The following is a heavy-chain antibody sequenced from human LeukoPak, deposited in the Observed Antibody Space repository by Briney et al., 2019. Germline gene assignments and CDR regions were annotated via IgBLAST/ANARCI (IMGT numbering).Heavy chain of an antibody. CDR2: IWYDGSNK. Sequence: GRSLRLSCAASVFTFSSYGMHWVRQAPGKGLEWVAVIWYDGSNKYYADSVKGRFTISRDNSKNTLYLQMNSLRAEDTAVYYCAREQWLVGWDYWGQGTLVTVSS. D-gene: IGHD6-19*01. V-gene: IGHV3-33*01. CDR1: VFTFSSYG. CDR3: AREQWLVGWDY. J-gene: IGHJ4*02.